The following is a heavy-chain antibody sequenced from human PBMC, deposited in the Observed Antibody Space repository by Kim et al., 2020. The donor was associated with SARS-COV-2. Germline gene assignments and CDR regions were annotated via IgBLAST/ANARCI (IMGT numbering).Heavy chain of an antibody. D-gene: IGHD6-19*01. V-gene: IGHV4-4*08. CDR3: ARVPLAVAGTYWYFDL. Sequence: SLKSRVTISVDTSKNQFSLKLSSVTAADTAVYYCARVPLAVAGTYWYFDLWGRGTLVTVSS. J-gene: IGHJ2*01.